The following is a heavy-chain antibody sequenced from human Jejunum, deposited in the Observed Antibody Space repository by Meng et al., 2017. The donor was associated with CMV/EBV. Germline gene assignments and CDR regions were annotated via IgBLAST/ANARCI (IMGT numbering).Heavy chain of an antibody. J-gene: IGHJ4*02. CDR2: ISGSGDST. CDR3: AKNYDFPD. CDR1: GFTFRNYG. V-gene: IGHV3-23*01. Sequence: EVQLLGVGGGLVQPGGSLSLSCAASGFTFRNYGMGWVRQAPGKGLEWVSSISGSGDSTNYADSVKGRFTISRDNSKNTLDLQMNSLRADDTAVYYCAKNYDFPDWGQGTLVTVSS. D-gene: IGHD3-3*01.